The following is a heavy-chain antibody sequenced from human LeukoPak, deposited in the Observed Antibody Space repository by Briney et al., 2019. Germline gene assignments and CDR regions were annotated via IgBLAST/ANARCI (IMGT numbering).Heavy chain of an antibody. CDR1: GFTVSRNY. J-gene: IGHJ6*02. V-gene: IGHV3-23*01. Sequence: GGSLRLSCAASGFTVSRNYMSWVRQAPGKGLEWVSAISGGGTITYYADSVKGRFTISRDNSNNTLCLQMKSLRPEDTAIYYCAKGKLDILTGYYPSMDVWGQGTTVTVSS. D-gene: IGHD3-9*01. CDR2: ISGGGTIT. CDR3: AKGKLDILTGYYPSMDV.